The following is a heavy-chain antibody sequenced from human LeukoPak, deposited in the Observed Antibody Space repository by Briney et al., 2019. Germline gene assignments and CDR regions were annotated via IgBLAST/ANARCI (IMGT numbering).Heavy chain of an antibody. CDR2: IVVGSGNT. CDR1: GFTFTSSA. Sequence: GASVKVSCKASGFTFTSSAMQWVRQARGQRLEWIGWIVVGSGNTNYAQKFQERVTITRDMSTSTAYMELSRLRSDDTAVYYCARDEIMITFGGVMVPSGNFWGQGTLITVSS. D-gene: IGHD3-16*02. J-gene: IGHJ4*02. V-gene: IGHV1-58*02. CDR3: ARDEIMITFGGVMVPSGNF.